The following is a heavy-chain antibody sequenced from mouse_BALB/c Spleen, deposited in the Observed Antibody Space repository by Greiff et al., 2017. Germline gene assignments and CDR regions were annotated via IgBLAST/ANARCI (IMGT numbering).Heavy chain of an antibody. CDR1: GYSITSGYY. CDR2: ISYDGSN. Sequence: EVQLQESGPGLVKPSQSLSLTCSVTGYSITSGYYWNWIRQFPGNKLEWMGYISYDGSNNYNPSLKNRISITRDTSKNQFFLKLNSVTTEDTATYYCARDWGGAMDYWGQGTSVTVSS. V-gene: IGHV3-6*02. D-gene: IGHD4-1*01. J-gene: IGHJ4*01. CDR3: ARDWGGAMDY.